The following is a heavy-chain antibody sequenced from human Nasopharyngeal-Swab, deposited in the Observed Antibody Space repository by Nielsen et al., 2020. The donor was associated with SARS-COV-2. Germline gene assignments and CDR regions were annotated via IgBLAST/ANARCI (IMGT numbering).Heavy chain of an antibody. V-gene: IGHV5-10-1*01. J-gene: IGHJ4*02. CDR2: IDPSDSYT. D-gene: IGHD2-15*01. Sequence: GESLKISCKGSGYSFTSYWISWVRQMPGKGLEWMGRIDPSDSYTNYSPSFQGHVTISADKSISTAYLQWGSLKASDTAMYYCARVGRYCSGGSCYSGYWGQGTLVTVSS. CDR1: GYSFTSYW. CDR3: ARVGRYCSGGSCYSGY.